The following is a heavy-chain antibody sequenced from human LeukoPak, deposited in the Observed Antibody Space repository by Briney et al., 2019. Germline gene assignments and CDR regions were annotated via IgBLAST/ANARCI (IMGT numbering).Heavy chain of an antibody. V-gene: IGHV1-2*02. CDR1: GYTFTGYC. J-gene: IGHJ4*02. Sequence: ASVKVSCKASGYTFTGYCMHWVRQAPGQGLEWMGWINPNSGGTNYAQKFQGRVTMTRDTSISTAYMELSRLRSDDTAVYYCARGVGNYVLFDYWGQGTLVTVSS. CDR3: ARGVGNYVLFDY. CDR2: INPNSGGT. D-gene: IGHD1-7*01.